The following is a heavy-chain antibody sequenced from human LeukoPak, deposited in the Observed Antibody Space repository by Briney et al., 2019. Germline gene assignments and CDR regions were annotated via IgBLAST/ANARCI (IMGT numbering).Heavy chain of an antibody. D-gene: IGHD3-10*01. V-gene: IGHV4-39*07. J-gene: IGHJ6*03. CDR2: IYYSGST. CDR3: ARFRGVRGAYYYYMDV. CDR1: GGSISSSSYY. Sequence: PSETLSLTCTVSGGSISSSSYYWGWIRQPPGKGLEWIGSIYYSGSTYYNPSLKSRVTISVDTSKNQFSLKLSSVTAADTAVYYCARFRGVRGAYYYYMDVWGKGTTVTISS.